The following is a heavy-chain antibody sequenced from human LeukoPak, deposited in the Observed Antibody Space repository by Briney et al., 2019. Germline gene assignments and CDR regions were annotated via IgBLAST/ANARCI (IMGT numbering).Heavy chain of an antibody. CDR3: ARVGMCCNTVLHNWFDP. CDR1: GFTFSSYW. Sequence: GGSLRPSCAASGFTFSSYWMSWVRQAPGKGLKWVANIKQDGSEKYYLDSVKGRLTISRDNAKNSLYLQMNSLRAEDTAVYYCARVGMCCNTVLHNWFDPWGQGTLVTVSS. CDR2: IKQDGSEK. D-gene: IGHD2-2*02. V-gene: IGHV3-7*01. J-gene: IGHJ5*02.